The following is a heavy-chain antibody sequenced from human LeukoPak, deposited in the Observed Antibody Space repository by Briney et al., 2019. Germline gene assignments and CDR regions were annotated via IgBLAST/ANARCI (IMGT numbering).Heavy chain of an antibody. CDR2: IIPMFGSP. CDR3: STAPAFGGISDFDY. V-gene: IGHV1-69*13. J-gene: IGHJ4*02. CDR1: GGTFNNHA. Sequence: ASVKVSCKASGGTFNNHAFSWVRQAPGQGLEWMGGIIPMFGSPTYAQKFQGRVTITSDEATSTTYMELSSLTSDDTAMYYCSTAPAFGGISDFDYWGQGTLVTVSS. D-gene: IGHD3-16*01.